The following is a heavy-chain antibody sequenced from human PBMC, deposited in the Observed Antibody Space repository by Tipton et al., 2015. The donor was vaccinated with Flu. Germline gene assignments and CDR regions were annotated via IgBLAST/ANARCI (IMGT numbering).Heavy chain of an antibody. D-gene: IGHD2-8*01. CDR3: ARRDDRCTNGVCSYYFDY. Sequence: TLSLTCTVSGGSISSYYWSWIRQPPGKGLEWIGYIYYSGSTNYNPSLKSRVTISVDTSKNQFSLKLSSVTAADTAVYYCARRDDRCTNGVCSYYFDYWGQGTLVTVSS. CDR2: IYYSGST. V-gene: IGHV4-59*08. J-gene: IGHJ4*02. CDR1: GGSISSYY.